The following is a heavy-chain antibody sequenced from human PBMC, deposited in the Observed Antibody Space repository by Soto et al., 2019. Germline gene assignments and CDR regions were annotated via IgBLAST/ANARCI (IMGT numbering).Heavy chain of an antibody. Sequence: GGSLRLSCAASGFTFTSYAMSWVRQAPGKGLEWVSGLSGSGGTTYYADSVKGRFTISRDNSKNTLYLQMNSLRAEDTAVYYCANLEGGSADGFDYWGQGTLVTVSS. J-gene: IGHJ4*02. CDR3: ANLEGGSADGFDY. D-gene: IGHD1-26*01. V-gene: IGHV3-23*01. CDR1: GFTFTSYA. CDR2: LSGSGGTT.